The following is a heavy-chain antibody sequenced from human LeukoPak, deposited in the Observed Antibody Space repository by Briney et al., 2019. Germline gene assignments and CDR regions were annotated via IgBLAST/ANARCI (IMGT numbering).Heavy chain of an antibody. CDR3: AKGELRFKEFDY. CDR1: GYTFTSYY. D-gene: IGHD3-3*01. Sequence: ASVKVSCKASGYTFTSYYVHWVRQAPGQGLEWMGIINPSGGSTSYAQKFQGRVTMTRDTSTSTVYMELSSLSSEDTAVYYCAKGELRFKEFDYWGQGTLVTVSS. J-gene: IGHJ4*02. V-gene: IGHV1-46*01. CDR2: INPSGGST.